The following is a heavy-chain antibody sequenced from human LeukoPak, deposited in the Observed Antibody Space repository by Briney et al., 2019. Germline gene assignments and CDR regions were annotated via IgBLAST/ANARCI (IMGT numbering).Heavy chain of an antibody. CDR3: AKDLVRGGFVVTTPSYYDGMDV. CDR1: GFTFSSYG. CDR2: ISYDGSNK. J-gene: IGHJ6*02. D-gene: IGHD3-10*01. Sequence: GGSLRLSCAASGFTFSSYGMHWVRQAPGKGLEWVAVISYDGSNKYYADSVKGRFTISRDNSKNTLYLQMNSLRAEDTAVYYCAKDLVRGGFVVTTPSYYDGMDVWGQGTTVTVSS. V-gene: IGHV3-30*18.